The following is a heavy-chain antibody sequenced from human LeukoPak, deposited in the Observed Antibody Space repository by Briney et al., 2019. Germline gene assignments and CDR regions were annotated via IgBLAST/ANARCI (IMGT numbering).Heavy chain of an antibody. D-gene: IGHD1-1*01. J-gene: IGHJ4*02. Sequence: PGGSLRLSCAASGFPFSSYSMNWVRQAPGKGLEWVSYISASGSNIYYLDSVKGRFTVSRDNAMNSLFLQMDRPRAEGTAVYYCVGVKGTYFDFWGQGTLVTVSS. CDR1: GFPFSSYS. CDR2: ISASGSNI. V-gene: IGHV3-48*01. CDR3: VGVKGTYFDF.